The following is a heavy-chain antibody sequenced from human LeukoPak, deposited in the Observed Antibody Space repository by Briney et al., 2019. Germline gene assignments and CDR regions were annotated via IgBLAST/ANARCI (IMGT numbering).Heavy chain of an antibody. V-gene: IGHV5-51*01. J-gene: IGHJ5*02. Sequence: GESLKISCKGAGCGFTSYWIGWVRPMAGKGREWRGIIYPGDSDTRYSPSFQGQVTISADKSISTAYLQWSSLKASDTAMYYCARHGGRYCSSTSCYKYNWFDPWGQGTLVTVSS. D-gene: IGHD2-2*02. CDR2: IYPGDSDT. CDR1: GCGFTSYW. CDR3: ARHGGRYCSSTSCYKYNWFDP.